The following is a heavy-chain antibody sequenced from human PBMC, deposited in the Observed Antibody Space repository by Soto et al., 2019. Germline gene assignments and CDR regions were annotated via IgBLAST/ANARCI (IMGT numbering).Heavy chain of an antibody. CDR3: ARDQIGGFGAFDI. Sequence: EVQLVESGGGLVKPGGSLRLSCAASGFTFSSYSMNWVRQAPGKGLEWVSSISSSSSYIYYADSVKGRFTISRDNAKNSLYLQMTILRAEDTAEYYWARDQIGGFGAFDIWGQGTMVTVSS. J-gene: IGHJ3*02. CDR1: GFTFSSYS. D-gene: IGHD3-10*01. V-gene: IGHV3-21*01. CDR2: ISSSSSYI.